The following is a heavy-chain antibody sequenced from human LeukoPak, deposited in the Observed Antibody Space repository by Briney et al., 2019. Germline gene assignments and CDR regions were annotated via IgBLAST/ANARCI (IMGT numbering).Heavy chain of an antibody. D-gene: IGHD6-19*01. Sequence: GGSLRLSCAASGFTFSNYAMRWVRQAPGKGLEWVLGISGSGGRTHYADSVKGRFTISRDNSKNTLYLQMNSLRAEDTAVYYCAKERSSGWPFDYWGQGTLVTVSS. CDR1: GFTFSNYA. CDR2: ISGSGGRT. J-gene: IGHJ4*02. CDR3: AKERSSGWPFDY. V-gene: IGHV3-23*01.